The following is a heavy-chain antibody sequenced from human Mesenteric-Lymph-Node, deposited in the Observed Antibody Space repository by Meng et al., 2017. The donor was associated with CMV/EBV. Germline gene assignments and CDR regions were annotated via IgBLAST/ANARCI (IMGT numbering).Heavy chain of an antibody. CDR2: IYYSGST. Sequence: SETLSLTCTVSGGSVSSGSYYWSWIRQPPGKGLEWIGYIYYSGSTNYNPSLKSRVTISVDTSKNQFSLKLSSVTAADTARYYCARDKGTWGYSSSSGFDYWGQGTLVTVSS. D-gene: IGHD1-26*01. CDR3: ARDKGTWGYSSSSGFDY. V-gene: IGHV4-61*01. J-gene: IGHJ4*02. CDR1: GGSVSSGSYY.